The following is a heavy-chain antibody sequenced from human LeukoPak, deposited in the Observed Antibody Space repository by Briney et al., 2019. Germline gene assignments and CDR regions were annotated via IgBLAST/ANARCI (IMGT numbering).Heavy chain of an antibody. D-gene: IGHD3-22*01. Sequence: PSQTLSLTCAVSGGSISSGGYSWSWIRQPPGKGLEWIGYIYHSGSTYYNPSLKSRVTISVDRSKSQFSLKLSSVTAADTAVYYCARGTNHYYDSSRYPNWFDPWGQGTLVTVSS. V-gene: IGHV4-30-2*01. CDR1: GGSISSGGYS. J-gene: IGHJ5*02. CDR3: ARGTNHYYDSSRYPNWFDP. CDR2: IYHSGST.